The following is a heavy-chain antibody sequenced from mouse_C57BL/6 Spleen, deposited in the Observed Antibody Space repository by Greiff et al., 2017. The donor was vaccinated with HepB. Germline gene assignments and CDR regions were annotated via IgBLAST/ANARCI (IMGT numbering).Heavy chain of an antibody. CDR2: ISSGSSTI. V-gene: IGHV5-17*01. CDR3: ASYYGSTLFAY. D-gene: IGHD1-1*01. Sequence: EVHLVESGGGLVKPGGSLKLSCAASGFTFSDYGMHWVRQAPEKGLEWVAYISSGSSTIYYADTVKGRFTISRDNAKNTLFLQMTSLRSEDTAMYYCASYYGSTLFAYWGQGTLVTVSA. CDR1: GFTFSDYG. J-gene: IGHJ3*01.